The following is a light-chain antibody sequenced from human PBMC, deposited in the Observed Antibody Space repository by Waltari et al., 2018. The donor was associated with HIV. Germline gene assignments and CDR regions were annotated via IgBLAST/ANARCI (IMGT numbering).Light chain of an antibody. CDR3: QQANSFPRN. V-gene: IGKV3-11*01. Sequence: EIVLTQSPATLSLSPGERATLSCRASQSVSTYLAWYQQKPGQAPRLLIYDASTRATGIPARFSGSGSGTEFTLTINTLQPEDFATYYCQQANSFPRNFGQGTRL. CDR1: QSVSTY. J-gene: IGKJ5*01. CDR2: DAS.